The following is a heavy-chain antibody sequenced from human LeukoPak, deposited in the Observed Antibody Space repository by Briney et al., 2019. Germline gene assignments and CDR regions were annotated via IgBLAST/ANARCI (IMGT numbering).Heavy chain of an antibody. Sequence: SETLSLTCAVYGGSFSGYYWSWIRQPPGKGLEWIGEINHSGSTNYNPSLKSRVTISVDTSRNQFSLKLSSVTAADTAVYYCAGSTVTPPYNWFDPWGQGTLVTVSS. CDR3: AGSTVTPPYNWFDP. V-gene: IGHV4-34*01. D-gene: IGHD4-17*01. J-gene: IGHJ5*02. CDR1: GGSFSGYY. CDR2: INHSGST.